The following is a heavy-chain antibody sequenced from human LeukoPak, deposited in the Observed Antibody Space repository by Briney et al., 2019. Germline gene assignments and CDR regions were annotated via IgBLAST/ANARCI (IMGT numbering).Heavy chain of an antibody. J-gene: IGHJ4*02. CDR3: ARDELPDDNSGYAFDC. CDR2: ISSSGSTI. D-gene: IGHD3-22*01. CDR1: GFTFSSYE. V-gene: IGHV3-48*03. Sequence: GGSLRLSCAASGFTFSSYEMNWVRQAPGKGLEWVSYISSSGSTIYYADSVKGRFTISRDNAKNSLYLQMNSLRAEDTAVYYCARDELPDDNSGYAFDCWGQGTLVTVSS.